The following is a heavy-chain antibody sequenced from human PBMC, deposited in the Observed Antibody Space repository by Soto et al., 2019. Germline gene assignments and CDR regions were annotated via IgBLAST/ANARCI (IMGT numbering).Heavy chain of an antibody. CDR2: IYHSGST. CDR1: GGSISRGVYS. Sequence: SETLSLTCAVSGGSISRGVYSSSWIRQPPGKGLEWIGYIYHSGSTYYNPSLKSRVTISVDRSKNQFSLKLSSVTAADTAVYYCARAGDSSGPVALGYWGQGTLVTVSS. D-gene: IGHD6-19*01. V-gene: IGHV4-30-2*01. CDR3: ARAGDSSGPVALGY. J-gene: IGHJ4*02.